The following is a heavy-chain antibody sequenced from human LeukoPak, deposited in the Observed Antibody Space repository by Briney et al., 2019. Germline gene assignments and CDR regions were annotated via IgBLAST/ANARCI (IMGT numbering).Heavy chain of an antibody. CDR2: IYTSGST. J-gene: IGHJ5*02. CDR1: DSSISSYF. D-gene: IGHD5-24*01. Sequence: SETLSLTCTVSDSSISSYFWSWIRQPAGKGLEWIGRIYTSGSTNYNPSLKSRVTMSVDTSKNQFSLKLSSVTAADTAVYYCAREEIRSWFDPWGQGTLVTVSS. V-gene: IGHV4-4*07. CDR3: AREEIRSWFDP.